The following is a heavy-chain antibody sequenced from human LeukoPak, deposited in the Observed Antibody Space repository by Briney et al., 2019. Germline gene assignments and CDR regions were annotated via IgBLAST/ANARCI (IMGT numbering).Heavy chain of an antibody. Sequence: SETLSLTCTVSGGSISSYYWSWIRQPAGKGLEWIGRIYTSGSTNYNPSLKSRVTMSVDTSKSQFSLKLSSVTAADTAVYYCARNRYFNPRYYHHYYMDVWGKGTTVTVSS. CDR2: IYTSGST. D-gene: IGHD2/OR15-2a*01. CDR3: ARNRYFNPRYYHHYYMDV. J-gene: IGHJ6*03. CDR1: GGSISSYY. V-gene: IGHV4-4*07.